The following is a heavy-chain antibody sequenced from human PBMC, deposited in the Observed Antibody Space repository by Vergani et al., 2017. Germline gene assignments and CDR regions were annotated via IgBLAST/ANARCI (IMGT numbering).Heavy chain of an antibody. CDR3: TKRQRTGPTSGYDCLH. CDR2: ITGSGGTT. J-gene: IGHJ4*02. V-gene: IGHV3-23*04. D-gene: IGHD5-12*01. Sequence: EVQLVESGGGLVKPGGSLRLSCAASGFTFGSHAMTWVRQSPGKGLEYVSSITGSGGTTFYADSVKGRFTISRDNSKNMVFLQMNSLRAEDTGLYYCTKRQRTGPTSGYDCLHWGQGTLVTVSS. CDR1: GFTFGSHA.